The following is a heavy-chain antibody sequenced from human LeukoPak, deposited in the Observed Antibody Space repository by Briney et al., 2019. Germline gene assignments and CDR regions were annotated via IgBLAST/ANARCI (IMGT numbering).Heavy chain of an antibody. CDR1: GGSISSSTYY. CDR3: ARESEPRFGAALLDS. V-gene: IGHV4-39*07. D-gene: IGHD3-10*01. J-gene: IGHJ4*02. CDR2: VYYRGNT. Sequence: SETLSLTCTVSGGSISSSTYYWGWIRQPPGKGLEWIGSVYYRGNTYYNPSLKSRLTISVDTSKNQFSLKLSSVTAADTALYYCARESEPRFGAALLDSWGQGTLVTVSS.